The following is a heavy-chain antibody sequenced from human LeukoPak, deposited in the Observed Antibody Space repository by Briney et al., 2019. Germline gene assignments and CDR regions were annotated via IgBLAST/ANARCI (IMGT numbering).Heavy chain of an antibody. J-gene: IGHJ6*02. V-gene: IGHV4-34*01. CDR2: INHSGST. CDR3: ARMRSGYYSYYYGMDV. Sequence: PSETLSLTCTVSGGSTSSYYWSWIRQPPGKGLEWIGEINHSGSTNYNPSLKSRVTISVDTSKNQFSLKLSSVTAADTAVYYCARMRSGYYSYYYGMDVWGQGTTVTVSS. D-gene: IGHD3-22*01. CDR1: GGSTSSYY.